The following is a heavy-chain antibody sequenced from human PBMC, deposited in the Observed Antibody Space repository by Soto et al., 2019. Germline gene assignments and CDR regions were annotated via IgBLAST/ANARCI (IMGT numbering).Heavy chain of an antibody. CDR2: VNPNTGVT. V-gene: IGHV1-2*02. CDR3: TTLRLDP. J-gene: IGHJ5*02. D-gene: IGHD3-9*01. Sequence: GAVKVSCKGSGYTFTACYMNWLGQARGQGREGMGWVNPNTGVTKYAQKFQVSVTMTSDTSINTAYMELSRLTSADPALYYCTTLRLDPWGQGTLVTVSS. CDR1: GYTFTACY.